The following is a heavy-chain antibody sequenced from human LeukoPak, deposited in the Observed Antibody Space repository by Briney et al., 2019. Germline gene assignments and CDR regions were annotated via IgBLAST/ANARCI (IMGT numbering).Heavy chain of an antibody. Sequence: SETLSLTCDVTGDSMTGYCWSWIRQPAGKGLEWIGRIYITGNTYYSPSLKSRVSMSLDTSKNQFYLRLSSVTAADTATYYCARGDYCDRSGVAFDSWGQGTLVTVST. CDR1: GDSMTGYC. CDR2: IYITGNT. J-gene: IGHJ4*02. CDR3: ARGDYCDRSGVAFDS. V-gene: IGHV4-4*07. D-gene: IGHD3-22*01.